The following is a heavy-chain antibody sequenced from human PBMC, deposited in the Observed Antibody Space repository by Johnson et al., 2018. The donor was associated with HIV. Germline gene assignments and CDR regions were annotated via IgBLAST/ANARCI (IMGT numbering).Heavy chain of an antibody. CDR3: AKTRMGGILDAFDL. Sequence: QVHLVESGGGVVQPGRSLRLSCAPSGFTFSSYAMHWVRQAPGNGLEWVAVISYDGNIKYYADSVKGRFTISRDNSKNTLYLQMNSLRTEYTAVYYCAKTRMGGILDAFDLWGQGTMVIVS. CDR2: ISYDGNIK. D-gene: IGHD3-10*01. CDR1: GFTFSSYA. V-gene: IGHV3-30-3*02. J-gene: IGHJ3*01.